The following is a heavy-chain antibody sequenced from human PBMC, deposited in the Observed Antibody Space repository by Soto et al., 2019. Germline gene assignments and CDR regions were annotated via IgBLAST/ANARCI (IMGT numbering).Heavy chain of an antibody. V-gene: IGHV3-30*18. D-gene: IGHD4-17*01. J-gene: IGHJ3*02. CDR3: AKEADYGHGRKAFDI. CDR2: ISYDGSNK. CDR1: GFTFSNYG. Sequence: QVQLVESGGGVVQPGRSLRLSCAASGFTFSNYGMHWVRQAPGKGLEWVAVISYDGSNKYYADSEKGRFTISSDNSKKTPYLQMNSLRAKDTAVYYCAKEADYGHGRKAFDIWGQRTMVTVSS.